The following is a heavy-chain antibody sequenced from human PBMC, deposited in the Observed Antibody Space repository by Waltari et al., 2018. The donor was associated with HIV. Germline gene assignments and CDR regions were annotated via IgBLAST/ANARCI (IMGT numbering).Heavy chain of an antibody. V-gene: IGHV3-9*01. D-gene: IGHD2-15*01. CDR2: IKWNSGSV. CDR3: AKGGFILSSLFDS. CDR1: GFTFVVFT. J-gene: IGHJ4*02. Sequence: EGKLVESGGGVVRLGRSLSLYCGASGFTFVVFTMHWVRQAPGKGLEWVSGIKWNSGSVDYADSVRCRFTISRDNAKNSLFLQMNSLTPEDTAFYDCAKGGFILSSLFDSWGQGTLVTVSS.